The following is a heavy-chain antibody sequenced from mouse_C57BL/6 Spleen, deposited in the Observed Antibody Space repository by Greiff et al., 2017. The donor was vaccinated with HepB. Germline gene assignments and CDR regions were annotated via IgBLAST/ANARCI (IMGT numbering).Heavy chain of an antibody. Sequence: QVHVKQSGAELVRPGTSVKVSCKASGYAFTNYLIEWVKQRPGQGLEWIGVINPGSGGTNYNEKFKGKATLTADKSSSTAYLQLSSLTSEDSAVYFCAREGATRWCFDVWGTGTTVTVSS. CDR1: GYAFTNYL. J-gene: IGHJ1*03. V-gene: IGHV1-54*01. CDR2: INPGSGGT. CDR3: AREGATRWCFDV. D-gene: IGHD1-1*01.